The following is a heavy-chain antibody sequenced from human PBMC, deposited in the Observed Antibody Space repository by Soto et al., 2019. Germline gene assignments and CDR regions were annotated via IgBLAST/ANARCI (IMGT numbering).Heavy chain of an antibody. D-gene: IGHD3-16*01. J-gene: IGHJ6*02. V-gene: IGHV4-34*01. CDR1: GGSFSGYY. CDR3: ARMDDNDFDYYYYGMDV. Sequence: QVQLQQWGAGLLKPSETLSLTCAVYGGSFSGYYWSWIRQPPGKGLEWSGEINHSGSTNYNPSLKSRVPISVDTSKIQYSLKLSSVTAADTAVYYCARMDDNDFDYYYYGMDVWGQGTTVTVSS. CDR2: INHSGST.